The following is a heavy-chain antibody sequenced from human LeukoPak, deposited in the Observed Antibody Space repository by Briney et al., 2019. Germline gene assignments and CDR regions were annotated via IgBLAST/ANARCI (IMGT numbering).Heavy chain of an antibody. CDR3: ARVVGYYGSGNYYFDY. J-gene: IGHJ4*02. D-gene: IGHD3-10*01. CDR2: ISTSGSTI. Sequence: SGGSLRLSCAASGXTFSHYEMNWVRQAPGKGLEWLSYISTSGSTIFYADSVKGRFTSSRDNAKNSLYVQMNSLRAEDTAVYYCARVVGYYGSGNYYFDYWGRGTLVTVSS. V-gene: IGHV3-48*03. CDR1: GXTFSHYE.